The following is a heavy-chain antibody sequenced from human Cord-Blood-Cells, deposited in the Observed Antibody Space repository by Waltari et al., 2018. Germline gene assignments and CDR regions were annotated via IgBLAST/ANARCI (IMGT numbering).Heavy chain of an antibody. CDR2: MNPNSGNT. CDR1: GYTFTSYA. J-gene: IGHJ3*02. V-gene: IGHV1-8*03. Sequence: QVQLVQSGAEVKKPGASVKVSCQASGYTFTSYAINRVRPATGQGLEWMGWMNPNSGNTGYAQKFQGRVTITRNTSISTAYMELSSLRSEDTAVYYCARVLLWGLDAFDIWGQGTMVTVSS. CDR3: ARVLLWGLDAFDI. D-gene: IGHD3-16*01.